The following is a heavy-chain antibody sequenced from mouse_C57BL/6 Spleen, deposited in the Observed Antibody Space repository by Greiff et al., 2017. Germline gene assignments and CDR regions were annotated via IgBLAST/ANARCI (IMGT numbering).Heavy chain of an antibody. Sequence: QVQLQQPGAELVMPGASVKLSCKASGYTFTSYWMHWVKQRPGQGLEWIGEIDPSDSYTNYNQKFKGKSTLTVDKSSSTAYIQLSSLTSEDSAVYYCARENSTGFDYWGQGTTLTVSS. V-gene: IGHV1-69*01. CDR1: GYTFTSYW. CDR3: ARENSTGFDY. CDR2: IDPSDSYT. D-gene: IGHD4-1*02. J-gene: IGHJ2*01.